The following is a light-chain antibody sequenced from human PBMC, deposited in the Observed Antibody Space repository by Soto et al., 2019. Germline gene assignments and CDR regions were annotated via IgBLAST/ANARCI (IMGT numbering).Light chain of an antibody. J-gene: IGKJ1*01. CDR2: AAS. CDR1: QSVSSAY. CDR3: QQYGRSLTWT. V-gene: IGKV3-20*01. Sequence: EIVLTQSPGTLSLSPGERATLSCRASQSVSSAYLAWYQHKPGQPPTLLIYAASSRVTGIPDRFSGSESGTDFTLTISRLEPEEFAVYYCQQYGRSLTWTFGEGTKVEIQ.